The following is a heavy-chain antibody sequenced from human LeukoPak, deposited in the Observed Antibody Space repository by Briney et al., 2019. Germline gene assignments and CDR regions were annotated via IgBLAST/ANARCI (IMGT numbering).Heavy chain of an antibody. CDR3: ARGRPVAGTVYYYGMDV. CDR2: INSDGSST. D-gene: IGHD6-19*01. V-gene: IGHV3-74*01. CDR1: GFTFSSYW. J-gene: IGHJ6*02. Sequence: PGGSLRLSCAASGFTFSSYWMHWVRQAPGKGLVWVSRINSDGSSTRYADSVKGLFTISRDNAKSTLYLQMNSLRAEDTAVYYCARGRPVAGTVYYYGMDVWGQGTTVTVSS.